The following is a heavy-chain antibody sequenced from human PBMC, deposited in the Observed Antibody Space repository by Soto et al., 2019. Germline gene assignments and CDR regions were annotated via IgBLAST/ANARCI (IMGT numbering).Heavy chain of an antibody. Sequence: AAETLSLTCTVSAGSISSSSYYWGWIRQPPGKGLEWIGSIYYSGSTYYNPSLKSRVTISVDTSKNQFSLKLSSVTAADTAVYYCARHYKQQQETNWFDPWGQGTLVTVSS. D-gene: IGHD6-13*01. CDR1: AGSISSSSYY. J-gene: IGHJ5*02. CDR2: IYYSGST. CDR3: ARHYKQQQETNWFDP. V-gene: IGHV4-39*01.